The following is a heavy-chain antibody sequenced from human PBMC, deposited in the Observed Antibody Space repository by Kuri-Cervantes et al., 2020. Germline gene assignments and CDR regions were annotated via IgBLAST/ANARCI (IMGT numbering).Heavy chain of an antibody. Sequence: ASVKVSCKASGYTFTGYYMHWVRQAPGQGLEWMGWINPNSGGTNYAQRFQGRVTMTRDTSISTAYMELSRLRSDDTAVYHCARGGGYYYDSSGTGGMDVWGQGTTVTVSS. CDR3: ARGGGYYYDSSGTGGMDV. CDR1: GYTFTGYY. D-gene: IGHD3-22*01. CDR2: INPNSGGT. V-gene: IGHV1-2*02. J-gene: IGHJ6*02.